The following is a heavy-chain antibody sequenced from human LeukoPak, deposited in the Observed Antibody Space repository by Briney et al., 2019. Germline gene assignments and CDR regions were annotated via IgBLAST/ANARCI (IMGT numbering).Heavy chain of an antibody. Sequence: PGGSLRLSCAASGFTFSTYGIHWVRQAPGKGLEWVAFIRNDGSNKHYADSVKGRFTISRDNSKNTLYLQMNSLRPEDTAVYYCAKSDYWGQGTLVTVSS. CDR2: IRNDGSNK. CDR3: AKSDY. J-gene: IGHJ4*02. V-gene: IGHV3-30*02. CDR1: GFTFSTYG.